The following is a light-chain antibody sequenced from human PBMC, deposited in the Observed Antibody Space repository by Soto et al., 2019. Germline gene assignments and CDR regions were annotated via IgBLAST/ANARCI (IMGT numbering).Light chain of an antibody. V-gene: IGKV3-20*01. Sequence: EIVLTQSPGTLSLSPGERATLSCRASQSISTSFLAWYQQKPGQAPRLLLYESSRRATGIPDRFSGSGSGTDFTLTISRLEPEDVAVYYCQQFHISRSTFGQGTKLEIK. J-gene: IGKJ2*01. CDR3: QQFHISRST. CDR1: QSISTSF. CDR2: ESS.